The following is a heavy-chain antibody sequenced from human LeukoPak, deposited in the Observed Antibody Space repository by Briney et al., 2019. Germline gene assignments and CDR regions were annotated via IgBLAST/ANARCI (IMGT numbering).Heavy chain of an antibody. V-gene: IGHV4-30-4*08. Sequence: PSQTLSLTCTVSGGSISSGDYYWSWIRQPPGKGLEWIGYIYYSGSTYYNPSLKSRVTISVDTSKNQFSLKLSSVTAADTAVYYCAREGGSYYEGSAFDIWGQGTMVXVSS. J-gene: IGHJ3*02. CDR3: AREGGSYYEGSAFDI. CDR1: GGSISSGDYY. CDR2: IYYSGST. D-gene: IGHD1-26*01.